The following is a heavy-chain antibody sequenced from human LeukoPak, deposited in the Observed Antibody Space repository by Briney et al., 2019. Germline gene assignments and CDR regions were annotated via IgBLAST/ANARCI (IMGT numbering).Heavy chain of an antibody. CDR2: INPSGGST. CDR1: GYSFASRN. CDR3: ARGLASCGGDCYLGRYYYYAMDV. Sequence: ASVKVSCRASGYSFASRNIYWVRQAPGQGLEWMGLINPSGGSTRYAQKFQGRVTMTSDTSTSTVDMELSSVRSEDTAVYFCARGLASCGGDCYLGRYYYYAMDVWGQGTTVTVSS. J-gene: IGHJ6*02. V-gene: IGHV1-46*01. D-gene: IGHD2-21*02.